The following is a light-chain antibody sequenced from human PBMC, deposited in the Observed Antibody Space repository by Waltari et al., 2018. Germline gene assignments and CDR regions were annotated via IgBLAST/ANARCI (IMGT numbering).Light chain of an antibody. V-gene: IGLV2-14*01. CDR2: DVC. CDR3: SSYTTSTTLL. CDR1: STDVGAYNF. Sequence: QSALTQPASVSGSPGQSITISCTGSSTDVGAYNFVSWYQQHPGKVPKLILYDVCNRPSGISQRVSDSKSGNAASLTISGLQEEDEGEYYCSSYTTSTTLLFGTGTRLTVL. J-gene: IGLJ1*01.